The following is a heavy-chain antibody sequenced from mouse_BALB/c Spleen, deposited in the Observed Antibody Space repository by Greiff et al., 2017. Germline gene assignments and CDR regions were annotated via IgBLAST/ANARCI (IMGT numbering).Heavy chain of an antibody. V-gene: IGHV1-55*01. D-gene: IGHD2-2*01. J-gene: IGHJ1*01. CDR3: ARWFHWYFDV. CDR1: GYNFTSYW. Sequence: VQLQQPGAELVKPGTSVELSCKASGYNFTSYWKNWVKLRPGQGLEWIGDIYPGSGSTNYNEKFKSKATLTVDTSSSTAYMQLSSLASEDSALYYCARWFHWYFDVWGAGTTVTVSS. CDR2: IYPGSGST.